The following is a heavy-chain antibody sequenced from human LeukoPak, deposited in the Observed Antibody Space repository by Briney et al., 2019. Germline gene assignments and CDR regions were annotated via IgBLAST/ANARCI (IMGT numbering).Heavy chain of an antibody. Sequence: GASVKVSCKVSGYTLTELSMHWVRQAPGKGLEWMGGFDPEDGETIYAQKFQGRVTMTEDTSTDTAYMKLSSLRSEDTAVYYCATGYDSSRLFTFDYWGQGTLVTVSS. J-gene: IGHJ4*02. CDR2: FDPEDGET. V-gene: IGHV1-24*01. CDR1: GYTLTELS. D-gene: IGHD3-22*01. CDR3: ATGYDSSRLFTFDY.